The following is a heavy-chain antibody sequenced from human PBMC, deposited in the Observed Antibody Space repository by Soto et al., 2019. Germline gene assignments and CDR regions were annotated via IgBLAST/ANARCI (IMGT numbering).Heavy chain of an antibody. Sequence: QVQLVQSGAEVKKPGSSVKVSCQASGGTFISFAISWVRQAPGQGLEWMGGIIPIFGTANYAQKFPGRVTISANEYPSPADREPSSLSSEDTAEYYCERINRRGLFDYCGQVKLVTVSS. CDR2: IIPIFGTA. J-gene: IGHJ4*02. CDR3: ERINRRGLFDY. V-gene: IGHV1-69*01. CDR1: GGTFISFA. D-gene: IGHD3-16*01.